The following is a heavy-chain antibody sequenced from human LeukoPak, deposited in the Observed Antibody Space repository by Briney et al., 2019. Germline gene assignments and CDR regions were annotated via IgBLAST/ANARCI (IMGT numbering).Heavy chain of an antibody. CDR1: GYTFTSYY. CDR2: INPSGGST. J-gene: IGHJ5*02. CDR3: ARSAAAGTGGWGDNWFDP. Sequence: GASVKVSCKASGYTFTSYYMHWVRQAPGQGLEWMGLINPSGGSTSYAQKFQGRVTMTRDTSTSTVYMKLSSLRSEDTAVYYCARSAAAGTGGWGDNWFDPWGQGTLVTVSS. V-gene: IGHV1-46*01. D-gene: IGHD6-13*01.